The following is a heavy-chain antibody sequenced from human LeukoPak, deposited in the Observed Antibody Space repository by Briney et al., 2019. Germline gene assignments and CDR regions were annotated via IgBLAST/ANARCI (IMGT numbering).Heavy chain of an antibody. J-gene: IGHJ5*02. V-gene: IGHV3-30*02. CDR1: GFTFSSYG. CDR3: AKEKEDFRDFWSGYSNWFDP. D-gene: IGHD3-3*01. CDR2: IRYDGSNI. Sequence: PGGSLRLSCPASGFTFSSYGMHWVRQAPGKGLEWVAFIRYDGSNIYYADSVKGRFTISRDNSKNTLYLQMNSLRAEDTAVYYCAKEKEDFRDFWSGYSNWFDPWGQGTLVTVSS.